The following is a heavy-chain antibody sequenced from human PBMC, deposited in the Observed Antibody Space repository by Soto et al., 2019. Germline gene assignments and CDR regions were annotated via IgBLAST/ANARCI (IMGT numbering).Heavy chain of an antibody. CDR1: GGSISSGDYY. Sequence: QVQLQESGPGLVKPAQTLSLTCTVSGGSISSGDYYWSWIRQPPGKGLEWIGYIYYSGSTYYNTSLKSRVTISVDTSKNQFSLKLSSVTAADTAVYDCASDTRGDWYFDLWGRGTLVTVSS. J-gene: IGHJ2*01. CDR2: IYYSGST. V-gene: IGHV4-30-4*01. D-gene: IGHD3-10*01. CDR3: ASDTRGDWYFDL.